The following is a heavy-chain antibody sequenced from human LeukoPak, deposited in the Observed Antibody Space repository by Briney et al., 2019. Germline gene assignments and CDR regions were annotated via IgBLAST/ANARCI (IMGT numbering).Heavy chain of an antibody. D-gene: IGHD3-22*01. CDR2: IHYNGRT. Sequence: SETLSLTCSVSGLSISRHFWSWIPQPPGKGLEWIAFIHYNGRTKYNPSLQSRVTISIDTSENNFTLKLTSVTAADTVVYYCARLLDNDSSGDPDTFDMWGQGTVVTVSS. J-gene: IGHJ3*02. V-gene: IGHV4-59*11. CDR3: ARLLDNDSSGDPDTFDM. CDR1: GLSISRHF.